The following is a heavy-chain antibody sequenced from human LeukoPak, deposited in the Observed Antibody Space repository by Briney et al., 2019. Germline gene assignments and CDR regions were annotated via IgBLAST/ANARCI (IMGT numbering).Heavy chain of an antibody. D-gene: IGHD2-21*02. J-gene: IGHJ4*02. Sequence: GGSLRLSCAASGFTFSNAWMSWVRQAPGKGLEWVGRIKSKTDGGTTDYAAPVKGRFTISRDDSKNTLYLQMNSLKTEDTAVYYCTTDRGAYCGGDCYSSFDYWGQGTLVTVSS. CDR2: IKSKTDGGTT. V-gene: IGHV3-15*01. CDR1: GFTFSNAW. CDR3: TTDRGAYCGGDCYSSFDY.